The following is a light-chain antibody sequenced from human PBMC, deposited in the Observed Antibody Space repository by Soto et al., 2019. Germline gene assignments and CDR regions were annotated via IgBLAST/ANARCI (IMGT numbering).Light chain of an antibody. CDR3: QLYGSSPPRLI. V-gene: IGKV3-20*01. CDR2: GAS. J-gene: IGKJ4*01. Sequence: EIVLTQSPGTLSLSPGERATLSCRASQSVSSSYLAWYQQKPGQAPRLLIYGASSRATGIPDRFNGSGSGTDFTLTISRLEPEDFAVYYCQLYGSSPPRLIFGGGTKVEIK. CDR1: QSVSSSY.